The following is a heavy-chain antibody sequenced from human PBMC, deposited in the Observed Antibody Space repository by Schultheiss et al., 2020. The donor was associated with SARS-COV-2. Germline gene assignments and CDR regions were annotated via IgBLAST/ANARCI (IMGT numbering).Heavy chain of an antibody. CDR3: ARHGSYYYDSSGPYGGFDY. J-gene: IGHJ4*02. Sequence: SETLSLTCAVYGGSFSGYYWRWIRQPPGKGLEWIGEINHSGSTNYNPSLKSRVTISVDTSKNQFSLKLSSVTAADTAVYYCARHGSYYYDSSGPYGGFDYWGQGTLVTVSS. D-gene: IGHD3-22*01. CDR1: GGSFSGYY. CDR2: INHSGST. V-gene: IGHV4-34*01.